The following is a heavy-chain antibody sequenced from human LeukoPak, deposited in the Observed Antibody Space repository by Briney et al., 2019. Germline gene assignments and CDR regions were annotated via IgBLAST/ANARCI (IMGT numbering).Heavy chain of an antibody. D-gene: IGHD6-19*01. Sequence: GGSLRLSCAASGFTFSNSAMHWVRQAPGKGLEWVAVISYDGTNKYYADSVKGRFTISRDNSKNTLYLQMNSLRPEDTAVYYCARDCSGWCYYFDYWGQGTLVTVSS. V-gene: IGHV3-30*04. J-gene: IGHJ4*02. CDR3: ARDCSGWCYYFDY. CDR1: GFTFSNSA. CDR2: ISYDGTNK.